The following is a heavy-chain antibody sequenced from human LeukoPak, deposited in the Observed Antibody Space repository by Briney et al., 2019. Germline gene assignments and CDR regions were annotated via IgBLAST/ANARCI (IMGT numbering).Heavy chain of an antibody. CDR2: ISSSSSYI. J-gene: IGHJ4*02. CDR3: ASLKWLRLYDY. CDR1: GFTFSDYY. D-gene: IGHD5-12*01. V-gene: IGHV3-21*01. Sequence: GGSLRLSCAASGFTFSDYYMSWVRQAPGKGLEWVSSISSSSSYIYYADSVKGRFTISRDNAKNSLYLQMNSLRAEDTAVYYCASLKWLRLYDYWGQGTLVTVSS.